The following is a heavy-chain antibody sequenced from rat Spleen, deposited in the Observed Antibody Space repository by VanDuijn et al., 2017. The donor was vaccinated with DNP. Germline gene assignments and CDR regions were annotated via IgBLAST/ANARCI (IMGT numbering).Heavy chain of an antibody. D-gene: IGHD1-10*01. CDR1: GFSLTTYG. CDR3: YNNYFDY. J-gene: IGHJ2*01. V-gene: IGHV2S12*01. Sequence: QVQLKESGPGLVQPSQTLSLTCTVSGFSLTTYGVSWVRQPPGKGLEWIAAISGSGSTNYNSALKSRLSISRDSSKSQVFLTMNSLQTDDTAVYYCYNNYFDYWGQGVMVTVSS. CDR2: ISGSGST.